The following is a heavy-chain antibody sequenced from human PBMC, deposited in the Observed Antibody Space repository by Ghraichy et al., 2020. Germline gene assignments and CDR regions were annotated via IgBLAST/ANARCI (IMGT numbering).Heavy chain of an antibody. D-gene: IGHD4-23*01. CDR2: ITSRGRSI. CDR1: GFTFSGYG. J-gene: IGHJ6*02. V-gene: IGHV3-48*02. Sequence: GESLNISCVGSGFTFSGYGMNWVRQSPGKGLEWVSYITSRGRSIFYAASVKGRFTISRDNARNSLSLQMNSLTDEDTAVYYCARASRVVRFYYYDAMDVWGQGTTVTVAS. CDR3: ARASRVVRFYYYDAMDV.